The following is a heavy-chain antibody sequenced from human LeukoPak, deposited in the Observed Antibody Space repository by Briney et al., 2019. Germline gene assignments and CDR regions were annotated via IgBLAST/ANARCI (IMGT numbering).Heavy chain of an antibody. CDR1: GFTFSSSA. J-gene: IGHJ4*02. D-gene: IGHD2-2*02. CDR3: TTGGVVPAAIRGDYFDY. Sequence: GGSLRLSCVASGFTFSSSAMNWVRQAPGKGLEWVGRIKSKTDGGTTDYAAPVKGRFTISRDDSKNTLYLQMNSLKTEDTAVYYCTTGGVVPAAIRGDYFDYWGQGTLVTVSS. CDR2: IKSKTDGGTT. V-gene: IGHV3-15*01.